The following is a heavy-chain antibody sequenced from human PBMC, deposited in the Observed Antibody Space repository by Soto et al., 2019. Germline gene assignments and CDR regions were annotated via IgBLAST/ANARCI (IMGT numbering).Heavy chain of an antibody. Sequence: QVRLQESGPGLVRPSQTLSLTCSVSGDSLTIGGHYWTWICQHPGKGLEWIGYIYHSGSTYYSPSLKSRVTISVDTSENQFSLKLTSMTAADTAVYYCARGGDGFDLWGQGKMVTVSS. J-gene: IGHJ3*01. CDR2: IYHSGST. CDR3: ARGGDGFDL. V-gene: IGHV4-31*03. CDR1: GDSLTIGGHY.